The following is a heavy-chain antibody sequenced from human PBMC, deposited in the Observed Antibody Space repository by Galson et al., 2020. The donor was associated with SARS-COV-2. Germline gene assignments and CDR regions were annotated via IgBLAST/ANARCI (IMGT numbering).Heavy chain of an antibody. CDR1: GGSISSSNW. CDR3: ARENVVVVPAAIGLFDYWFDP. D-gene: IGHD2-2*01. V-gene: IGHV4-4*02. Sequence: SETLSLTCAVSGGSISSSNWWSWVRQPPGKGLEWIGEIYHSGSTNYNPSLKSRVTISVDKSKNQFSLKLSSVTAADTAVYYCARENVVVVPAAIGLFDYWFDPWGQGTLVTVSS. J-gene: IGHJ5*02. CDR2: IYHSGST.